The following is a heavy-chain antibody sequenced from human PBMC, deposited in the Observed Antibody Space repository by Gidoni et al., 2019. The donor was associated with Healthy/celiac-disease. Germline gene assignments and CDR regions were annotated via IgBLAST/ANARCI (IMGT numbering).Heavy chain of an antibody. V-gene: IGHV1-2*02. CDR2: INPNSGGT. CDR1: GYTFPGHY. J-gene: IGHJ5*02. Sequence: QVQLVQSGAEVQKPGASVKVSCKASGYTFPGHYMPWVRQAPGQGLEWMGWINPNSGGTNYAQKCQGRVTMTRDTSISTAYMELSRLRSDDTAVYYCARDANYYDSSGYYYLDWFDPWGQGTLVTVSS. D-gene: IGHD3-22*01. CDR3: ARDANYYDSSGYYYLDWFDP.